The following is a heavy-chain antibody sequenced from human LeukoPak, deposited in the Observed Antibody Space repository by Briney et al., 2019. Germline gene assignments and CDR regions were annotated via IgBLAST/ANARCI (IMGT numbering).Heavy chain of an antibody. CDR3: ASGTIPFTFGEIWSLDY. J-gene: IGHJ4*02. V-gene: IGHV3-33*01. Sequence: PGRSLRLSCAASGITFRSCGMHWVRQAPGKGLEWVALIWYDGSKQYYGDSVKGRFTISRDNSKNMLYLEMHSLRAEDTAIYYCASGTIPFTFGEIWSLDYWGQGTLVTVSS. D-gene: IGHD3-16*01. CDR2: IWYDGSKQ. CDR1: GITFRSCG.